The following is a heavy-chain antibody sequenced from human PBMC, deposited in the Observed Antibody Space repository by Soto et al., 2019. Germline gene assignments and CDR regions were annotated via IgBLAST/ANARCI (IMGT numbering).Heavy chain of an antibody. CDR1: GFTADDYA. V-gene: IGHV3-9*02. D-gene: IGHD4-4*01. J-gene: IGHJ5*02. CDR2: ISSNSDTI. CDR3: EKDMNWGGMTTIHYFDP. Sequence: GGSLRLSCVASGFTADDYAMHWVRQAPGKGLEWVSGISSNSDTIDYADSVKGRFTISRDNAKNSLFLQMNSLRPEDTALYYWEKDMNWGGMTTIHYFDPGGQGPLFTVSS.